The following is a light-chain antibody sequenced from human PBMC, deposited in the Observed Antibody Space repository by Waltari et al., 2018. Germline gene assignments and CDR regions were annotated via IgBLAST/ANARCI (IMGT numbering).Light chain of an antibody. J-gene: IGKJ4*01. CDR3: QQYGSSPLT. V-gene: IGKV3-20*01. Sequence: EIVLTQSPGTLSLSPGERAPLSCKASQSVRSNYVAWYQLKPGQAPRLLMYGASNRATGIPDRFRGSESGTDFTLTISRLEPEDFAVYYCQQYGSSPLTFGGGTKVEI. CDR2: GAS. CDR1: QSVRSNY.